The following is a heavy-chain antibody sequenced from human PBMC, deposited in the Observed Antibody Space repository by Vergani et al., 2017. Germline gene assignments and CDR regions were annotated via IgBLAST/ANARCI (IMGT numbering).Heavy chain of an antibody. D-gene: IGHD3-10*01. Sequence: QVQLVQSGAEVKKPGASVKVSCTASGYTFTSYDINWVRQATGQGLEWMGWMNPNSGNTGYAQKFQGRVTMTWNTSISTAYMELSSLRSEDTAVYYCARDPYYYGSGSDNWFDPWGQGTLVTVSS. CDR2: MNPNSGNT. CDR3: ARDPYYYGSGSDNWFDP. J-gene: IGHJ5*02. V-gene: IGHV1-8*01. CDR1: GYTFTSYD.